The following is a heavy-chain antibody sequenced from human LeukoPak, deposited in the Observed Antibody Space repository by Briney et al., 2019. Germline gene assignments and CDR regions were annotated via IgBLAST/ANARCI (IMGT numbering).Heavy chain of an antibody. V-gene: IGHV1-18*01. CDR1: GYTFTDYG. CDR2: ISAKNGNT. CDR3: ARDSGTIFGIVRYYFDY. D-gene: IGHD3-3*01. J-gene: IGHJ4*02. Sequence: ASVKVSCKASGYTFTDYGVSWLRQAPGQGLEWMGWISAKNGNTNYAQKLQGRVTMTTDTSTSTAYMELRSLRSDDTAVYYCARDSGTIFGIVRYYFDYWGQGTLVTVSS.